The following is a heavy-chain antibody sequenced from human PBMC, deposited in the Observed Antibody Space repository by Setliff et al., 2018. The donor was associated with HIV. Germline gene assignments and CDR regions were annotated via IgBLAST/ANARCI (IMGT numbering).Heavy chain of an antibody. Sequence: GGSLRLSCATSGFSLRTYGLHWVRQAPGKGLEWVAVISQDASKDYYAESVKGRFTISRDNAKSSLYLQMNNLRAADRAIYYCARRPGNSGFDYWGQGTLVTVSS. V-gene: IGHV3-30*12. CDR2: ISQDASKD. CDR3: ARRPGNSGFDY. D-gene: IGHD4-4*01. CDR1: GFSLRTYG. J-gene: IGHJ4*02.